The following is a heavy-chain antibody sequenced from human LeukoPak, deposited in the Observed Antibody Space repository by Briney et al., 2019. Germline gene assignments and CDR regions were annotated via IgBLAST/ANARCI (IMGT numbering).Heavy chain of an antibody. J-gene: IGHJ4*02. CDR2: IYPRDGST. CDR3: ARDQEGFDY. Sequence: GASVKVSCRASGYTFTSNYIHWVRQAPGQGLEWMGVIYPRDGSTSYAQRFQGRVTETRDTSTSTVHMELSGLRSEDTAVYYCARDQEGFDYWGQGTLVTVSS. V-gene: IGHV1-46*01. CDR1: GYTFTSNY.